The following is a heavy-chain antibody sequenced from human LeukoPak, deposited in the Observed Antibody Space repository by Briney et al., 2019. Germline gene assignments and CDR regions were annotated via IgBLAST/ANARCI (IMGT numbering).Heavy chain of an antibody. D-gene: IGHD2-21*02. V-gene: IGHV4-39*01. Sequence: PSETLSLTCTVSGGSISNYYWSWIRQPPGKGLEWIGSIYYSGSTYYNPSLKSRVTISVDTSKNQFSLKLSSVTAADTAVYYCARLVVTDNWFDPWGQGTLVTVSS. CDR1: GGSISNYY. J-gene: IGHJ5*02. CDR2: IYYSGST. CDR3: ARLVVTDNWFDP.